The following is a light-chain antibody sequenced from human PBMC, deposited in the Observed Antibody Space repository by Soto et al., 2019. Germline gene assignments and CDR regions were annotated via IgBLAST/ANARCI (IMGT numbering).Light chain of an antibody. V-gene: IGLV2-14*01. CDR2: DVS. CDR1: GSDVGGNKY. CDR3: RPFTGTTYV. J-gene: IGLJ1*01. Sequence: QSVLTQPASVSGSPGQSITISCTGSGSDVGGNKYVSWYQQYPGKAPKLMICDVSNRPSGVSNRFSGSKSGNTASLTISGLQAEDEADYYCRPFTGTTYVFGTGTKVTVL.